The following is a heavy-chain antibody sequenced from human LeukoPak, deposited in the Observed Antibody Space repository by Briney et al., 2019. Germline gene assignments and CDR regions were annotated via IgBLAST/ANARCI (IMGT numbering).Heavy chain of an antibody. CDR2: INHSGST. Sequence: SETLSLTCAVYGGSFSGYYWSWIRQPPGKGLEWIGEINHSGSTNYNPSLKSRVTISVDTSKNQFSLKLSSVTAADTAVYYCAREGGLRSSFDYWGQGTLVTVSS. V-gene: IGHV4-34*01. J-gene: IGHJ4*02. CDR1: GGSFSGYY. CDR3: AREGGLRSSFDY. D-gene: IGHD4-17*01.